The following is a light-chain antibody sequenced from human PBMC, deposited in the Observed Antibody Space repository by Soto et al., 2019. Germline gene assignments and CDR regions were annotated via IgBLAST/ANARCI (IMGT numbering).Light chain of an antibody. CDR1: RSITSN. J-gene: IGKJ4*01. Sequence: EEVMTQSPATLSVSPGERATLSCWASRSITSNLAWYQQKPGQAPRLLIYGASTRAPGIPARFSGSGSGTQFTVTISSLLSEDFAVYYCQKYNYWPLTFGGGTRVEIK. CDR2: GAS. V-gene: IGKV3-15*01. CDR3: QKYNYWPLT.